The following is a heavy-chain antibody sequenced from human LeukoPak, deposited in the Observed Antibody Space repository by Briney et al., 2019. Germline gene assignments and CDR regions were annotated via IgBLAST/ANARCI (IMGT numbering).Heavy chain of an antibody. V-gene: IGHV1-69*04. Sequence: ASVKVSCKASGGTFSSYAISWVRQAPGQGLEWMGRIIPILGIANYAQKFQGRVTITADKSTSTAYMELSSLRSEDTAVYYCARDITIFGLDYQREFDYWGQGTLVTVSS. CDR3: ARDITIFGLDYQREFDY. CDR1: GGTFSSYA. J-gene: IGHJ4*02. CDR2: IIPILGIA. D-gene: IGHD3-3*01.